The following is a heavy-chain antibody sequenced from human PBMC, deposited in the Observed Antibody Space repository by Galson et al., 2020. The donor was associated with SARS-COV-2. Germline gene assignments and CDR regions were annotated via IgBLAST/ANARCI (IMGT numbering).Heavy chain of an antibody. V-gene: IGHV3-9*02. J-gene: IGHJ6*02. CDR3: TKEINEWSDGLDV. CDR1: GFTSYDFP. CDR2: ISWNSANI. Sequence: GGSLRLSCTGSGFTSYDFPMHWVRQRPGKGLEWVSGISWNSANIGYADSVKGRFTVSRDNARQSLYLEMNSLTVEDTAVYYCTKEINEWSDGLDVWGQGTTVTVSS. D-gene: IGHD3-3*01.